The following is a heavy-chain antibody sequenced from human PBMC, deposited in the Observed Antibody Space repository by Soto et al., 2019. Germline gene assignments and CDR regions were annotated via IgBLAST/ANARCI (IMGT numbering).Heavy chain of an antibody. V-gene: IGHV4-30-2*01. CDR3: ARFYGDYHNWFDP. CDR1: GGSISSGGYS. CDR2: IYHSGST. D-gene: IGHD4-17*01. Sequence: PSETLSLTCAVSGGSISSGGYSWSWIRQPPGKGLEWIGYIYHSGSTYYNPSLKSRVTISVDRSKNQFSLKLSSVTAADTAVYYCARFYGDYHNWFDPWGQGTLVTSPQ. J-gene: IGHJ5*02.